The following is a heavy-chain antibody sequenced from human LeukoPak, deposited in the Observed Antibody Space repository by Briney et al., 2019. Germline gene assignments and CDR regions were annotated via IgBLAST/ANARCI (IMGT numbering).Heavy chain of an antibody. CDR2: ISYDGTNK. J-gene: IGHJ3*02. V-gene: IGHV3-30*18. CDR3: AKGGYYASSGSYAFDI. Sequence: QHGESLKISCAASGFTFSHYAMHWVRQAPGKGLDWVAVISYDGTNKYYADSVKGRFTISRDNSKNTLYLQMNSLRAEDTAVYYCAKGGYYASSGSYAFDIWGQGTVVTVSS. CDR1: GFTFSHYA. D-gene: IGHD3-22*01.